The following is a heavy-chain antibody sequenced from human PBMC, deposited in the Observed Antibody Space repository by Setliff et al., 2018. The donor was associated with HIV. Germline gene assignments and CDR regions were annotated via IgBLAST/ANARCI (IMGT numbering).Heavy chain of an antibody. D-gene: IGHD7-27*01. CDR3: ARDLPELTGRSFDP. J-gene: IGHJ5*02. V-gene: IGHV1-8*02. Sequence: ASVKVSCKASGYTFTSSDINWVRQATGQGLEWMGWMNPNSGNTGYAQKFQGRVTMTRDTSISTAYMELSRLRSDDTAVYYCARDLPELTGRSFDPWGQGIQVTVSS. CDR1: GYTFTSSD. CDR2: MNPNSGNT.